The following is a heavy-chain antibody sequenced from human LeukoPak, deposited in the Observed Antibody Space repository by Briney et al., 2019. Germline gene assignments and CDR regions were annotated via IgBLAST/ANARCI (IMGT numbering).Heavy chain of an antibody. CDR1: GGSISSYY. D-gene: IGHD5-24*01. J-gene: IGHJ4*02. CDR3: ARGLHAVDY. V-gene: IGHV4-59*01. Sequence: SETLSLTCTVSGGSISSYYWSWIRQPPGKGLEWIGYIYYNVSTNYNPSLKSRVTISVDTSKNQFSLKLSSVTGADTAVYYCARGLHAVDYWGQGTLVTVSS. CDR2: IYYNVST.